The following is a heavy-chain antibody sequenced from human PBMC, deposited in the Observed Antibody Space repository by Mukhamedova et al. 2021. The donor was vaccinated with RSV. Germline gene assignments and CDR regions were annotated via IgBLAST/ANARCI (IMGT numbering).Heavy chain of an antibody. J-gene: IGHJ2*01. D-gene: IGHD4-17*01. CDR3: AKYGDYWFFDV. CDR2: ISYSGST. Sequence: GKGLEWIGYISYSGSTNYNPSLRRRVTISLDTSKNQFSLRLTSVTAADTAVYYCAKYGDYWFFDVWALAPWLPSP. V-gene: IGHV4-59*13.